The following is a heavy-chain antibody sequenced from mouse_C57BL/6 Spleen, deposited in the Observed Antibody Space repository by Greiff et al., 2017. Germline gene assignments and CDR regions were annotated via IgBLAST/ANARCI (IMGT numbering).Heavy chain of an antibody. CDR2: IYPRSGNT. J-gene: IGHJ2*01. D-gene: IGHD3-2*02. V-gene: IGHV1-81*01. CDR1: GYTFTSYG. Sequence: QVQLQQSGAELARPGASVKLSCKASGYTFTSYGISWVKQRTGQGLEWIGEIYPRSGNTYYNEKFKGKATMTADKSSSTAYMELRNLTSEDSAVYFCARGNSSGYGDYWGQGTTLTVSS. CDR3: ARGNSSGYGDY.